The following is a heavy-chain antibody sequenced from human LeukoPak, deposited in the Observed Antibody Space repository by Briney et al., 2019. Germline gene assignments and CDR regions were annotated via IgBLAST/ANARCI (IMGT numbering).Heavy chain of an antibody. CDR3: AKNPTKYGDYVDY. Sequence: GGSLRLSCAASGFTFSSYGMHWVRQAPGKGLEWVAVIWYDGSNKYYADSVKGRFTISRDNSKNTLYLQMNSLRAEDTAVYYCAKNPTKYGDYVDYWGQGTLVTASS. CDR1: GFTFSSYG. D-gene: IGHD4-17*01. V-gene: IGHV3-33*06. J-gene: IGHJ4*02. CDR2: IWYDGSNK.